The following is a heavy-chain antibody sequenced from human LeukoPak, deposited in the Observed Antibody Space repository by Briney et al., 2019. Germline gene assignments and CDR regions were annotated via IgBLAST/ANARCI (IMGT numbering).Heavy chain of an antibody. D-gene: IGHD1-26*01. CDR1: GGSISSGDYY. CDR3: ARDMVGATVDAFDI. V-gene: IGHV4-30-4*08. CDR2: IYYSGST. Sequence: SETLSLTCTVSGGSISSGDYYWSWIRQPPGKGLEWIGYIYYSGSTYYNPSLKSRVTISVDTSKNQFSLKLSSVTAADTALYSCARDMVGATVDAFDIWGQGQWSPSLQ. J-gene: IGHJ3*02.